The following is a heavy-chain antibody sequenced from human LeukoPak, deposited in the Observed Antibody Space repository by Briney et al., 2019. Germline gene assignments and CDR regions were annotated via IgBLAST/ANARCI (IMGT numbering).Heavy chain of an antibody. V-gene: IGHV3-30*02. CDR1: GFTFSNFA. Sequence: GGSLRLSCAASGFTFSNFAMHWVRQAPGKGREWVSFIRYDGSNKYYADSVKGRFTISRDNSKNTLYLQMNSLRAEDTAVYYRAKTTIVGVTVDAFDIWGQGTMVTVSS. J-gene: IGHJ3*02. D-gene: IGHD1-26*01. CDR3: AKTTIVGVTVDAFDI. CDR2: IRYDGSNK.